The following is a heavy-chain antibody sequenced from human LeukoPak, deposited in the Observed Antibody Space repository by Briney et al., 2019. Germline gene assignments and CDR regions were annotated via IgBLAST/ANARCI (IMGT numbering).Heavy chain of an antibody. CDR3: ARDRESDFWSGYYDAFDI. CDR2: ISSTSSTI. J-gene: IGHJ3*02. CDR1: GFTFSTYS. V-gene: IGHV3-48*01. D-gene: IGHD3-3*01. Sequence: PGGSLRLSCAASGFTFSTYSMNWVRQAPGKGLEWVSYISSTSSTIYYADSVKGRFTISRDNAKNSLYLQMNSLRAEDTAVYYCARDRESDFWSGYYDAFDIWGQGTMVTVSS.